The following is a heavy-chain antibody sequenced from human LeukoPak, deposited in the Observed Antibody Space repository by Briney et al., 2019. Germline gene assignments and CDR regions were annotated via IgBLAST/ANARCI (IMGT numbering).Heavy chain of an antibody. CDR2: INHSGST. V-gene: IGHV4-34*01. Sequence: SETLSLTCAVYGGSFSGYYWSWIRQPPGKGLEWIGEINHSGSTNYNPSLKSRVTISVDTSKNQFSLKLSSVTAADTAVYYCARGPRSYYYDSSGYYDYWGQGTLVTVSS. D-gene: IGHD3-22*01. CDR3: ARGPRSYYYDSSGYYDY. J-gene: IGHJ4*02. CDR1: GGSFSGYY.